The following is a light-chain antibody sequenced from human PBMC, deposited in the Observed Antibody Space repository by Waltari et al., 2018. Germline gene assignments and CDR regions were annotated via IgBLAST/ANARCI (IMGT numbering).Light chain of an antibody. Sequence: DIQMTQSPSSLSTSLGDRVTITCRASRDIDSYLNWYQKKPGKAPKLLIYDASTLQRGVPPRFSGGGSGTDFTLTIGGLQPEDFATYFCQQSYSTPLTFGQGTRLEIK. CDR2: DAS. CDR3: QQSYSTPLT. V-gene: IGKV1-39*01. CDR1: RDIDSY. J-gene: IGKJ5*01.